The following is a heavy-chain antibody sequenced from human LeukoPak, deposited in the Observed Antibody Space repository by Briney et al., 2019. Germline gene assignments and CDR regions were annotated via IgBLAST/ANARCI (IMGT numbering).Heavy chain of an antibody. Sequence: GESLKISCKGSGYRFSSYWIGWVRQMPGKGLEWMAIIYPGDSNTRYSPSFQGQVTISADKSISTAYLQWSSLKASDTAIYYCVRQQTASFSFDYWGQGTLVTVSS. V-gene: IGHV5-51*01. CDR2: IYPGDSNT. CDR3: VRQQTASFSFDY. CDR1: GYRFSSYW. J-gene: IGHJ4*02.